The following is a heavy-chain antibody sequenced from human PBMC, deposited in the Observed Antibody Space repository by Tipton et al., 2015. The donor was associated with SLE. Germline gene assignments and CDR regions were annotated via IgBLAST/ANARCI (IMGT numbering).Heavy chain of an antibody. Sequence: GLVKPSQTLSLACTVSGGSISSGGYYWSWIRQPAGKGLEWIGLIYSSGSTNYNPSLKSRVTISVDKSKDQFSLKLSSVTAADTAMYYCARLTLLGGLDVWGKGTTVTVSS. CDR2: IYSSGST. CDR3: ARLTLLGGLDV. CDR1: GGSISSGGYY. V-gene: IGHV4-61*02. D-gene: IGHD2-15*01. J-gene: IGHJ6*04.